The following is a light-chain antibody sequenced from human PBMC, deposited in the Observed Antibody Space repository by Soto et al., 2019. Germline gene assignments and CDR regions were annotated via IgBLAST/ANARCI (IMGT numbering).Light chain of an antibody. CDR1: SSDVGGYNY. V-gene: IGLV2-14*01. CDR3: SSYTSSSTLV. Sequence: QSALTQPASVSGSPGQSITISCTGTSSDVGGYNYVSWYQQHPGKAPKLMXXXXXXXXXXASNRFSGSKSGNTASPTISGXXXXXXXXXXCSSYTSSSTLVFGGGTKLTVL. J-gene: IGLJ2*01. CDR2: XXX.